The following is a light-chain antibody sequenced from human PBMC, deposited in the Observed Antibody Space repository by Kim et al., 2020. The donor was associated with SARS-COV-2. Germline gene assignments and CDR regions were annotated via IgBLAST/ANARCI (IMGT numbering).Light chain of an antibody. J-gene: IGKJ1*01. V-gene: IGKV1-39*01. Sequence: GDRVTITCRASQYMSSHLNWYLQKPGKAPKLLIYAASTLQSGVPPRFSGSGSGTDFTLTINNLQPEDFATYYCHQSYTFPQTFGQETKVDIK. CDR1: QYMSSH. CDR2: AAS. CDR3: HQSYTFPQT.